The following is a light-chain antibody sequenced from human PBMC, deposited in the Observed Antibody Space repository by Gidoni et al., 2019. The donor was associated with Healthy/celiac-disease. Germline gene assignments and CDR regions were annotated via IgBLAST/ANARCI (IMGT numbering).Light chain of an antibody. CDR1: PSISSY. J-gene: IGKJ4*01. CDR3: QQSYSTPPT. V-gene: IGKV1-39*01. CDR2: AAS. Sequence: DIQMTQSPSSLPASVGDRVTITCRASPSISSYLNWYQQKPGKAPKLLIYAASSLQSVVPSRFSGSGSGTDFTLTISSLQPEDFATYYCQQSYSTPPTFGGGTKVEIK.